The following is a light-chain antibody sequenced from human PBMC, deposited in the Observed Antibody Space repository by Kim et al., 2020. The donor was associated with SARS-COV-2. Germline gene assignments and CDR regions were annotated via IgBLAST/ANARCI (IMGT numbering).Light chain of an antibody. V-gene: IGLV3-1*01. Sequence: SYELTQPPSVSVSPGQTATITCSGDKLGEKYSSWYQQQPGQAPVLVIYQDTKRPSGIPERFAGSNSGNTATLTISGAQAMDEADYYCQAWDNTWVFGGGT. CDR2: QDT. CDR1: KLGEKY. J-gene: IGLJ3*02. CDR3: QAWDNTWV.